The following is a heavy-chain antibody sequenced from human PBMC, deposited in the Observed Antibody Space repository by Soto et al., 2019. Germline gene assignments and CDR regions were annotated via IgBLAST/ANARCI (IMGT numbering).Heavy chain of an antibody. D-gene: IGHD1-26*01. V-gene: IGHV3-48*02. CDR1: GFTFSTFS. J-gene: IGHJ4*02. Sequence: GGSLRLSCAASGFTFSTFSMDWVRQAPGKGLEWLSYIGGSGGSISYADSVKGRFTISRDNGKNTLYLQMSSLRDEDTAVYYCARDLAWAFDSWGQGALVTVSS. CDR3: ARDLAWAFDS. CDR2: IGGSGGSI.